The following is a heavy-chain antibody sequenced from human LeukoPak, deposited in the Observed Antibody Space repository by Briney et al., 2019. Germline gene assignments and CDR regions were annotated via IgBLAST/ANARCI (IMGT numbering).Heavy chain of an antibody. D-gene: IGHD2-15*01. V-gene: IGHV1-69*04. CDR2: IIPILGIA. J-gene: IGHJ4*02. Sequence: GSSVKVPCKASGGTFSSYAISWVRQAPGQGLEWMGRIIPILGIANYAQKFQGRVTITADKSTSTAYMELSSLRSEDTAVYYCAKMGEDIVFGFDYWGQGTLVTVSS. CDR3: AKMGEDIVFGFDY. CDR1: GGTFSSYA.